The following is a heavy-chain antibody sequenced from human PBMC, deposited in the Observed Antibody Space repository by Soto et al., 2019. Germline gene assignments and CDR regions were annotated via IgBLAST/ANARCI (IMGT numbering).Heavy chain of an antibody. CDR1: GYTFTNYG. Sequence: ASVKVSCKASGYTFTNYGISWVRQAPGQGPEWMGWINPNNGNTNYAQNLQGRVTMTTDTSTSTAYMELRSLRSDDTAVYYCAREGDYCSGGSCYRWFDPWGQGTQVTVSS. V-gene: IGHV1-18*01. D-gene: IGHD2-15*01. CDR2: INPNNGNT. J-gene: IGHJ5*02. CDR3: AREGDYCSGGSCYRWFDP.